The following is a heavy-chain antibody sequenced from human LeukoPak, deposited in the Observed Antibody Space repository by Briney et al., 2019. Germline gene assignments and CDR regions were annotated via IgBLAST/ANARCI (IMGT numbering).Heavy chain of an antibody. CDR2: TNHSGST. Sequence: PSETLSLTCAVYGGSFSGYYWSWIRQPPGKGLEWIGETNHSGSTNYNPSLKSRVTISVDTSKNQFSLKLSSVTAADTAVYYCAGANGLQFDYWGQGTLVTVSS. D-gene: IGHD2-8*01. J-gene: IGHJ4*02. CDR3: AGANGLQFDY. V-gene: IGHV4-34*01. CDR1: GGSFSGYY.